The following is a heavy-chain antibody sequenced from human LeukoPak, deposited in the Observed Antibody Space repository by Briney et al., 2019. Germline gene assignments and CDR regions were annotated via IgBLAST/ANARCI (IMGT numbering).Heavy chain of an antibody. CDR2: IYYSGST. CDR3: ARNSGSHPYYFDY. CDR1: GGSISSGDYY. D-gene: IGHD1-26*01. V-gene: IGHV4-30-4*08. J-gene: IGHJ4*02. Sequence: PSQTLSLTCTVSGGSISSGDYYWSWIRQPPGKGLEWIGYIYYSGSTYYNPSLKSRVTISVDTSKNQFSLKLSSVTAADTAVYYCARNSGSHPYYFDYWGQGTLVTVSS.